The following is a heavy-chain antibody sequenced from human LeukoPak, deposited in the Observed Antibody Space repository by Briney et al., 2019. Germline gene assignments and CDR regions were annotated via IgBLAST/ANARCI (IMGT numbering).Heavy chain of an antibody. D-gene: IGHD3-16*01. J-gene: IGHJ4*02. CDR3: ARLPDGGDGYFEY. CDR1: GFTFSSYA. Sequence: GRSLRLSCAASGFTFSSYAMHWVRQVPGKGLVWVSRINSVGSSTSYAESVEGRFTISRDNAKNTLYLQMNSLRAEDTAVYYCARLPDGGDGYFEYWGQGTLVTVSS. V-gene: IGHV3-74*01. CDR2: INSVGSST.